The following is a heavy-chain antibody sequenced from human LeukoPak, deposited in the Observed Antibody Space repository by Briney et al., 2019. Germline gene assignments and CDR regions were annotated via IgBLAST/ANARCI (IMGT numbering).Heavy chain of an antibody. CDR1: GYSISSGYY. D-gene: IGHD2-15*01. J-gene: IGHJ4*02. CDR2: INHGGST. Sequence: SETLSLTCTVSGYSISSGYYWGWIRQPPGKGLEWIGEINHGGSTNYNPSLKSRVTISVDTSKNQFSLKLSSVTAADTAVYYCARDSPYCSGGSCYVGYFDYWGQGTLVTVSS. V-gene: IGHV4-38-2*02. CDR3: ARDSPYCSGGSCYVGYFDY.